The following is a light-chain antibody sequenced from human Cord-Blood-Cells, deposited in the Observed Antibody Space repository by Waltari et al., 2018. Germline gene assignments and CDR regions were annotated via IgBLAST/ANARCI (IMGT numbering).Light chain of an antibody. Sequence: QSALTQPASVSGSPGQSITISCTGTSSDVGSYNLVSWYQQHPGKAPNLMIYEGSKRPSGVSNRCAGSKSGNTASLTISGLQAEDEADYYCCSYAGSSTCVFGGGTKLTVL. CDR1: SSDVGSYNL. CDR3: CSYAGSSTCV. V-gene: IGLV2-23*01. CDR2: EGS. J-gene: IGLJ3*02.